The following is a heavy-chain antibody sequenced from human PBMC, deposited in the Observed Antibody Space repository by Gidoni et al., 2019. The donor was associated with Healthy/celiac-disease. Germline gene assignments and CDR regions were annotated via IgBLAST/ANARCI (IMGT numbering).Heavy chain of an antibody. V-gene: IGHV4-39*01. CDR3: ARLGVYYGSGSYYWPLGNAFDI. J-gene: IGHJ3*02. Sequence: QLQLQESGPGLVKPSAPLSLTCTVSGGSTSRRSYYCGWIRQPPGKGLEWIGSIYFSGSTYYNPSLKCRVTISGDTSKNQFSLKLSSVTAADTAVYYCARLGVYYGSGSYYWPLGNAFDIWGQGTMVTVSS. CDR1: GGSTSRRSYY. D-gene: IGHD3-10*01. CDR2: IYFSGST.